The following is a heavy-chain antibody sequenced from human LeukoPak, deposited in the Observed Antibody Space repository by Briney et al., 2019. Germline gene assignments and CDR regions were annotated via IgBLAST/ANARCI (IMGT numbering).Heavy chain of an antibody. CDR2: INWNGGST. D-gene: IGHD4-23*01. CDR1: GFTFDAHG. J-gene: IGHJ4*02. V-gene: IGHV3-20*04. CDR3: ARDPYGGGNSPPDY. Sequence: TGGSLRLSCAASGFTFDAHGMSWVRQAPGKGLECVSGINWNGGSTDYADSVKGRFTISRDNAKNSLYLQMNSLRVEDTALYYWARDPYGGGNSPPDYWGQGILVTVSS.